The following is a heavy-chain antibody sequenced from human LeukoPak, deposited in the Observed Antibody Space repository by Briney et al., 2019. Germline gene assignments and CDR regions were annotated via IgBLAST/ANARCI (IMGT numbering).Heavy chain of an antibody. D-gene: IGHD6-19*01. CDR1: GFTFSNAW. CDR3: TTWQWLGGSFDY. J-gene: IGHJ4*02. CDR2: IKSKTDGGTT. Sequence: GGSLRLSCAASGFTFSNAWMSWVRQAPGKGLEWVDRIKSKTDGGTTDYAAPVKGRFTISRDDSKNALYLQMNSLKTEDTAVYYCTTWQWLGGSFDYWGQGTLVTVSS. V-gene: IGHV3-15*01.